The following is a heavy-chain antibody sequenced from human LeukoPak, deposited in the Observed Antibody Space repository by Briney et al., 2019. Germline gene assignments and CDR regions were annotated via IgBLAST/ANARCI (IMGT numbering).Heavy chain of an antibody. V-gene: IGHV3-7*01. CDR3: ATHPGDYWFGYLQL. CDR2: IKQDGSDK. D-gene: IGHD3-10*01. Sequence: QPGGSLRLSRAASGFTFSSYWMSWVRQAPGKGLEWVAQIKQDGSDKYYVDSVKGRFTVSRDNAKNSLYLQMNSLRAEDTAVYYCATHPGDYWFGYLQLWGQGTLVTVSS. J-gene: IGHJ4*02. CDR1: GFTFSSYW.